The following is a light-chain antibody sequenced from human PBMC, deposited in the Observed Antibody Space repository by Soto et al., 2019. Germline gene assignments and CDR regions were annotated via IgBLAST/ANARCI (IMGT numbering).Light chain of an antibody. CDR1: QSISSW. V-gene: IGKV1-5*03. CDR2: KAS. Sequence: DLQMPQSPSTLSASVGARITITCGASQSISSWLAWYQQKPGKAPKLLIYKASSLETGLPSRFSGSGAGTEFTLTSSSLQPDEFATYYGQQYNSYSWSLGLGTQGEIK. J-gene: IGKJ1*01. CDR3: QQYNSYSWS.